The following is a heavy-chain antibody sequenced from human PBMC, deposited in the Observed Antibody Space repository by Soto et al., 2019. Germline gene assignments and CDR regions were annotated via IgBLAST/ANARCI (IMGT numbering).Heavy chain of an antibody. D-gene: IGHD3-22*01. V-gene: IGHV4-61*01. J-gene: IGHJ4*02. Sequence: QVQLQESGPGLVKPSETLSLTCTVSGGSVSSGSYYWSWIRQPPGKGLEWIGYIYYSGSTNYNPSLKNRVTISVDTSKNQFSLKLSSVTAADTAVYYCARDKDYYDSSGYSHYFDYWGQGTLVTVSS. CDR1: GGSVSSGSYY. CDR2: IYYSGST. CDR3: ARDKDYYDSSGYSHYFDY.